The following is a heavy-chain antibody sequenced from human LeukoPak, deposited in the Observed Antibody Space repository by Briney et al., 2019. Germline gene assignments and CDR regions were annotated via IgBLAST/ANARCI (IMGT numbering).Heavy chain of an antibody. Sequence: GGSLRLSCAASGFTFSDYYMSWIRQAPGKGLEWVSYISSSGSTIYYADSVKGRFTISRDNAKNSLYLQMNSLRSEDTAVYYCARDPGYCSSTSCGRVAEYFQHWGQGTLVTVSS. CDR2: ISSSGSTI. D-gene: IGHD2-2*01. V-gene: IGHV3-11*01. CDR3: ARDPGYCSSTSCGRVAEYFQH. CDR1: GFTFSDYY. J-gene: IGHJ1*01.